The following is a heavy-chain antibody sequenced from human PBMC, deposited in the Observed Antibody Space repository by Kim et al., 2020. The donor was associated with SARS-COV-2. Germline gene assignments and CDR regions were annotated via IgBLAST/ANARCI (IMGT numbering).Heavy chain of an antibody. J-gene: IGHJ4*02. CDR2: MNPNSGNT. Sequence: ASVKVSCKASGYTFTSYDINWVRQATGQGLEWMGWMNPNSGNTGYAQKFQGRVTMTRNTSISTAYMELSSLRSEDTAVYYCARVGAVVVPAATQGDWGQGTLVTVSS. D-gene: IGHD2-2*01. V-gene: IGHV1-8*01. CDR3: ARVGAVVVPAATQGD. CDR1: GYTFTSYD.